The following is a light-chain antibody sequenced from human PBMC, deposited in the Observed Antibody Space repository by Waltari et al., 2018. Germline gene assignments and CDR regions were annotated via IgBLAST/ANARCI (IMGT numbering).Light chain of an antibody. CDR3: QQHGTLPAT. CDR2: RAS. V-gene: IGKV3-20*01. J-gene: IGKJ1*01. Sequence: EIVLTQSPGTASLSPGERVTLSCRASQSVGSSSLAWYQQKPGQAPRLVIYRASRRATGIPYRFSGSGSGTDFSLTISRLEPEDFAVYYCQQHGTLPATFGQVTKVEIK. CDR1: QSVGSSS.